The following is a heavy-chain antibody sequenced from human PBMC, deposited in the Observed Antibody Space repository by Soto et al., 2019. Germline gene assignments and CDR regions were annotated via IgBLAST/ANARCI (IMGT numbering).Heavy chain of an antibody. CDR3: ARGTVFWSGYYYYGMDV. CDR1: GGSFSGYY. J-gene: IGHJ6*02. D-gene: IGHD3-3*01. Sequence: LSLTCAVYGGSFSGYYWSWIRQPPGKGLEWIGEINHSGSTNYNPSLKSRVTISVDTSKNQFSLKLSSVTAADTAVYYCARGTVFWSGYYYYGMDVWGQGTTVTVSS. V-gene: IGHV4-34*01. CDR2: INHSGST.